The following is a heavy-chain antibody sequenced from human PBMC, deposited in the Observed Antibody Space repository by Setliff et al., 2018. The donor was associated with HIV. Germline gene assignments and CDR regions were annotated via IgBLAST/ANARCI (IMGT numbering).Heavy chain of an antibody. CDR3: ARLGAEDFSDYDWVDY. CDR2: INHSGDT. CDR1: GGSISSGSYY. D-gene: IGHD5-12*01. Sequence: SETLSLTCTVSGGSISSGSYYWSWIRQPPGKGLEWIGEINHSGDTNYNPSLKSRVTISVDTSKNQFSLNLNSVTAADTAVYYCARLGAEDFSDYDWVDYWGQGTLVTVSS. V-gene: IGHV4-39*07. J-gene: IGHJ4*02.